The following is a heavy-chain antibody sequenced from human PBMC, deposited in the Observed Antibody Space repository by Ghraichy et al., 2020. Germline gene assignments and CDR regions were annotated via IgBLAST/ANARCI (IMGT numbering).Heavy chain of an antibody. Sequence: GGSLRLSCAASGFTFSSYGMHWVRQAPGKGLEWVAVISYDGSNKYYADSVKGRFTISRDNSKNTLYLQMNSLRAEDTAVYYCAKAIGYGAFDYWGQGTLVTVSS. J-gene: IGHJ4*02. CDR2: ISYDGSNK. D-gene: IGHD6-13*01. V-gene: IGHV3-30*18. CDR1: GFTFSSYG. CDR3: AKAIGYGAFDY.